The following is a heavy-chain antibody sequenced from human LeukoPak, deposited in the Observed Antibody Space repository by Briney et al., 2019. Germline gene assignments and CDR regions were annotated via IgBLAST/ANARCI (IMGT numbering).Heavy chain of an antibody. CDR2: ISGSGGST. D-gene: IGHD6-19*01. V-gene: IGHV3-23*01. J-gene: IGHJ4*02. CDR3: AKYNSDWYDDY. Sequence: GVSLRLSCAASGFTFYGYAMTWVRQAPGKGLEWVSAISGSGGSTYYADSVKGRFTISRDNSKNTLYLQMSSLRAEDTALYYCAKYNSDWYDDYWGQGTLVTVSS. CDR1: GFTFYGYA.